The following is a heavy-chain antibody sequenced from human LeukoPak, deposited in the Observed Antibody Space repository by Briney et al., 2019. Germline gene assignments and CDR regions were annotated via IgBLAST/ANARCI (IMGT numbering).Heavy chain of an antibody. CDR1: GFTFSSYG. Sequence: GGSLRLSCAASGFTFSSYGMHWVRQAPGKGLEWVAFIRYDGSNKYYADSVKGRFTISRDNSKNTLYLQMNSLRAEDTAVYYCATDQERTTVTSLDYWGQGILVTVSS. V-gene: IGHV3-30*02. J-gene: IGHJ4*02. CDR3: ATDQERTTVTSLDY. D-gene: IGHD4-11*01. CDR2: IRYDGSNK.